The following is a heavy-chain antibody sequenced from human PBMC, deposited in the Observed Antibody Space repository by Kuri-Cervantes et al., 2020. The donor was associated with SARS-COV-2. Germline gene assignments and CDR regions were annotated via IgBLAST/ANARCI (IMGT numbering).Heavy chain of an antibody. D-gene: IGHD1-26*01. Sequence: SVTVSCKASGGTFSSYAISWVRQAPGQGLAWMGGIIPIFGTANYAQKFQGRVTITADEATSTAYMELSSLRSEDTAVYYCARSTSGRIWWELSRAFDIWGQGKRV. CDR2: IIPIFGTA. CDR1: GGTFSSYA. CDR3: ARSTSGRIWWELSRAFDI. J-gene: IGHJ3*02. V-gene: IGHV1-69*13.